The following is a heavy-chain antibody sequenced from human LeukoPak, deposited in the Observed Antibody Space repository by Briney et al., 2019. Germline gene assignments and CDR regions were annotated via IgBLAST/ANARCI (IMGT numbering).Heavy chain of an antibody. CDR2: IYTSGST. Sequence: SQTLSLTCTVSGGSISSGSYYWSWIRQPAGKGLEWIGRIYTSGSTNYNPSLKSRVTIAVDTSKNQFSLKLSSVTAADTGGYYCARDPSGYDYNWFDPWGQGTLVTVSS. CDR1: GGSISSGSYY. J-gene: IGHJ5*02. D-gene: IGHD5-12*01. V-gene: IGHV4-61*02. CDR3: ARDPSGYDYNWFDP.